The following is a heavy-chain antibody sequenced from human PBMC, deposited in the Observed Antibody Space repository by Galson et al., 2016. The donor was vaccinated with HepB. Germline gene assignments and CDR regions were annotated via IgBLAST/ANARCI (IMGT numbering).Heavy chain of an antibody. CDR1: GFSLSTSKMG. D-gene: IGHD3-16*01. J-gene: IGHJ4*02. Sequence: PALVKPTQTLTLTCTVSGFSLSTSKMGVGWIRQPPGKALEWLALIYWDDDKRYSPSLRRRLTVTKDTSRNQVVPTLTDMDPVDTATYYCARPAGNAYYYFPYWGQGTLVTVSS. CDR3: ARPAGNAYYYFPY. V-gene: IGHV2-5*02. CDR2: IYWDDDK.